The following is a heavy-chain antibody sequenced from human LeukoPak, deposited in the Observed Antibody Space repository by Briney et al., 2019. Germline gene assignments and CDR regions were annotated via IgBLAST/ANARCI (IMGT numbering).Heavy chain of an antibody. Sequence: SETLSLTCTVSGGSISSYYWSWIRQPPGKGLEWIGYIYYSGSTNYNPSLKSRVTMSVDTSKNQFSLKLSSVTAADTAVYYCARYQTPIAAAGSRYAFDIWGQGTMVTVSS. CDR1: GGSISSYY. D-gene: IGHD6-13*01. J-gene: IGHJ3*02. CDR3: ARYQTPIAAAGSRYAFDI. CDR2: IYYSGST. V-gene: IGHV4-59*01.